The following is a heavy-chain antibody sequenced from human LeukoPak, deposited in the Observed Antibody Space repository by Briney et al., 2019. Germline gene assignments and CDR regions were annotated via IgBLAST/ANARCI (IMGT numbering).Heavy chain of an antibody. CDR2: IYSGGST. V-gene: IGHV3-66*01. D-gene: IGHD4-11*01. CDR1: GFTVSSNS. J-gene: IGHJ4*02. Sequence: GGSLRLSCAASGFTVSSNSMSWVRQAPGKGLEWASIIYSGGSTYNADSVKGRFTISRDNSKNTLYLQMNSLRAEDTAVYYCAREGTVRGQGTLVTVSS. CDR3: AREGTV.